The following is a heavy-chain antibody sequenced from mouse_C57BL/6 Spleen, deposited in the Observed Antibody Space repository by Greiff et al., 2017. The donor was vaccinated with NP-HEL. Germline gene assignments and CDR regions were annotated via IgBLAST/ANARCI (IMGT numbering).Heavy chain of an antibody. V-gene: IGHV14-4*01. CDR3: SIYYGNYRCAY. CDR1: GFNIKDDY. CDR2: IDPENGDT. D-gene: IGHD2-1*01. Sequence: VQLQQSGAELVRPGASVKLSCTASGFNIKDDYMHWVKQRPEQGLEWIGWIDPENGDTEYASKFQGKATITADTSSNTAYLQLSSLTSEDTAVYYCSIYYGNYRCAYWGQGTLVTVSA. J-gene: IGHJ3*01.